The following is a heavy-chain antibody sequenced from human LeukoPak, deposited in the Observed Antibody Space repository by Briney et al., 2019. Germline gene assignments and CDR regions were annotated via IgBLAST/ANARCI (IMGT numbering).Heavy chain of an antibody. V-gene: IGHV1-2*02. CDR1: GYTFTGYD. CDR3: ARDKRPAPAASFDI. J-gene: IGHJ3*02. CDR2: SNPLTGDT. Sequence: ASGKLSCKASGYTFTGYDMHWVRQAPGQGLEWMGWSNPLTGDTNSAQKFQGRVTMNRDTSITTAYMELSRLRSDDTVMYYCARDKRPAPAASFDIWGQGTLVTVSS. D-gene: IGHD2-2*01.